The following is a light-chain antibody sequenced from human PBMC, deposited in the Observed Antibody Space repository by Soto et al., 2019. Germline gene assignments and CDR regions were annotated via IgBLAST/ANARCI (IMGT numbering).Light chain of an antibody. CDR3: AAWDDTLNALV. CDR1: RSNIARNG. J-gene: IGLJ1*01. CDR2: NXD. Sequence: GSRSNIARNGVNWYQHLPGKAPRXLXXNXDVLSSGVPDRFSASKSGSSASLAISALQSDDEGDYYCAAWDDTLNALVFGPGTKVTVL. V-gene: IGLV1-36*01.